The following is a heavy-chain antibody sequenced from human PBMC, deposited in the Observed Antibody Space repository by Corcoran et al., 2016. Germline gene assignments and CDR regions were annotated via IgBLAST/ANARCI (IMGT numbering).Heavy chain of an antibody. Sequence: QVQLQLSGPGLVKPSQTLSLTCAISGDSVSSNSAAWNWIRQSPSRGLEWLGRTYYSSKWYNDYAASVKSRITIVPDTARNQFSLHLNSVTPDDTAVYYCLTGPRGSSWHWFDPWGQGTLVTVSS. CDR3: LTGPRGSSWHWFDP. CDR2: TYYSSKWYN. D-gene: IGHD6-13*01. CDR1: GDSVSSNSAA. J-gene: IGHJ5*02. V-gene: IGHV6-1*01.